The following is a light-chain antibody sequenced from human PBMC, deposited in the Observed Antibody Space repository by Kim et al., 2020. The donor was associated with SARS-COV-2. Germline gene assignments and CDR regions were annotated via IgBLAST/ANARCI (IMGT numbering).Light chain of an antibody. CDR3: QQFHDWPVT. Sequence: VSPGERATLSCRASKSIRTDLAWYQQKPGQAPRLLIYDASTRATGIPARFSGSGSGAEFTLTISSLQSDDFALYHCQQFHDWPVTFGQGTRLEIK. J-gene: IGKJ5*01. V-gene: IGKV3D-15*01. CDR1: KSIRTD. CDR2: DAS.